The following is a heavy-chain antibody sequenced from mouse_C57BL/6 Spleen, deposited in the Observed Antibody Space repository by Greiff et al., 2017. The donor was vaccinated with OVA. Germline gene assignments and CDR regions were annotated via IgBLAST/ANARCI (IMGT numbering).Heavy chain of an antibody. CDR1: GYTFTSYW. CDR2: INPSNGGT. V-gene: IGHV1-53*01. CDR3: ARTTVLPTGYFDV. J-gene: IGHJ1*03. D-gene: IGHD1-1*01. Sequence: QVQLQQPGTELVKPGASVKLPGKASGYTFTSYWMPWVKQRPRQGLEWIGTINPSNGGTNYNEKFKSKATLTVDKSSSTAYMQLSSLTSEDSAVYYCARTTVLPTGYFDVWGTGTTVTVSS.